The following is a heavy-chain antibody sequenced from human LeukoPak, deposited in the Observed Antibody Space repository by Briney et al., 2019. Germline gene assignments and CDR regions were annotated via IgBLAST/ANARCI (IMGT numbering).Heavy chain of an antibody. CDR2: ISAATTNA. D-gene: IGHD2/OR15-2a*01. J-gene: IGHJ4*02. CDR1: GVTFTSYA. CDR3: ATTSPRYSTTWYYPPDC. Sequence: GGSLRLSCAASGVTFTSYAMSWVRQAPGKGLEWVSSISAATTNAYYADSVQGRFTISRDYSKNTLYLQMNSLRVEDTAVYYCATTSPRYSTTWYYPPDCWGQGTLVTVSS. V-gene: IGHV3-23*01.